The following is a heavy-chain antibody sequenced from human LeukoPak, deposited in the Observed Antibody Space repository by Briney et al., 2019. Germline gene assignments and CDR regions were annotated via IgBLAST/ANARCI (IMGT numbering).Heavy chain of an antibody. CDR3: ARDFSGYDWPDAFHI. V-gene: IGHV3-48*03. CDR2: ISSSGSTI. CDR1: GFTFSSYE. D-gene: IGHD5-12*01. J-gene: IGHJ3*02. Sequence: GGSLRLSCAASGFTFSSYEMNWVRQAPGKGLEWVSYISSSGSTIYYADSVKGRFTISRDNAKNSLYLQMNSLRAEDTAVYYCARDFSGYDWPDAFHIWGQGTMVTVSS.